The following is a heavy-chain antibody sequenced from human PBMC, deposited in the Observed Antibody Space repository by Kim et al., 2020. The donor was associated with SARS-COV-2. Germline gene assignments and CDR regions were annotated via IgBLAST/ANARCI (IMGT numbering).Heavy chain of an antibody. CDR2: INAYNGNT. CDR3: ARGGFYSGYRGWFDP. CDR1: GYTFTSYG. D-gene: IGHD5-12*01. Sequence: ASVKVSCKASGYTFTSYGISWVRQAPGQGLEWMGWINAYNGNTNYAQKLQGRVTMTTDTSTSTAYMELRSLRSDDTAVYYCARGGFYSGYRGWFDPWGQGTLVTVSS. V-gene: IGHV1-18*01. J-gene: IGHJ5*02.